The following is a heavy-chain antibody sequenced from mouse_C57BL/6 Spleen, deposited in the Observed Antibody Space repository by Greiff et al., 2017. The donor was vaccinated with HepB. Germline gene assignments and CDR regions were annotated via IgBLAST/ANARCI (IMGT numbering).Heavy chain of an antibody. CDR1: GYTFTSYW. CDR2: IDPNSGGT. Sequence: QVQLQQPGAELVKPGASVKLSCKASGYTFTSYWMHWVKQRPGRGLEWIGRIDPNSGGTKYNEKFKSKATLTVDKPSSTAYMQLSSLTSEDSAVYYWARWGALFDYYGSSYVRGYWGQGTTLTVSS. V-gene: IGHV1-72*01. D-gene: IGHD1-1*01. CDR3: ARWGALFDYYGSSYVRGY. J-gene: IGHJ2*01.